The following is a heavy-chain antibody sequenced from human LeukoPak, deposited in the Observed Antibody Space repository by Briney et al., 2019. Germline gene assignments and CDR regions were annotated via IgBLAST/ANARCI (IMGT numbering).Heavy chain of an antibody. Sequence: GGSLRLSCAASGFTFTNHTMNWGRQAPGKGLEWVSTINTGAGAYYADPVKGRFTISRDNSKNTLFLQMNSLRAEDTAVYYCAKRTFCSNTRGPRGWGQGTLVTVSS. CDR2: INTGAGA. CDR1: GFTFTNHT. D-gene: IGHD2-2*01. CDR3: AKRTFCSNTRGPRG. J-gene: IGHJ4*02. V-gene: IGHV3-23*01.